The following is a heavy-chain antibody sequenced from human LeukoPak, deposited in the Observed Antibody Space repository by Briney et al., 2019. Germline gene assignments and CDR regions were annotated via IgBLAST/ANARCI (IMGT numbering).Heavy chain of an antibody. CDR3: ARAPSRYYMDV. V-gene: IGHV1-46*01. J-gene: IGHJ6*03. CDR2: INPSGGST. CDR1: GYTFTSYY. Sequence: PRASVKVSCKASGYTFTSYYMHWVRQAPGQGLEWMGIINPSGGSTSYAQKFQGRVTMTRDMSTSTVYMELSSLRSEDTAVYYCARAPSRYYMDVWGKGTTVTVSS.